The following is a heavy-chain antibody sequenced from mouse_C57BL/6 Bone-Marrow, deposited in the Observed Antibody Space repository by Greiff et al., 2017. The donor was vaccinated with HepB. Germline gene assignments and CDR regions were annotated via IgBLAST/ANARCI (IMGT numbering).Heavy chain of an antibody. D-gene: IGHD1-1*01. CDR3: AREGPYYYGSSYSLTGDYYAMDY. J-gene: IGHJ4*01. V-gene: IGHV1-72*01. CDR1: GYTFTSYW. CDR2: IDPNSGGT. Sequence: QVHVKQPGAELVKPGASVKLSCKASGYTFTSYWMHWVKQRPGRGLEWIGRIDPNSGGTKYNEKFKSKATLTVDKPSSTAYMQLSSLTSEDSAVYYCAREGPYYYGSSYSLTGDYYAMDYWGQGTSVTVSS.